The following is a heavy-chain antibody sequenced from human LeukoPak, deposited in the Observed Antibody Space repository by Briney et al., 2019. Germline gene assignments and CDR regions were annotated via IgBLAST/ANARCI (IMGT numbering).Heavy chain of an antibody. CDR1: GFTFSSYA. J-gene: IGHJ3*01. CDR3: PKEDTVDYYDRSGYYPDVFDA. D-gene: IGHD3-22*01. V-gene: IGHV3-23*01. CDR2: ISASGGNT. Sequence: GGSLRLSCAASGFTFSSYAMSWVRQAPGKGLEWVSAISASGGNTYYADSVKGRFTISRDNSENMVFLQMSSLRAKDTAVYFRPKEDTVDYYDRSGYYPDVFDAWGHGTMVIVSS.